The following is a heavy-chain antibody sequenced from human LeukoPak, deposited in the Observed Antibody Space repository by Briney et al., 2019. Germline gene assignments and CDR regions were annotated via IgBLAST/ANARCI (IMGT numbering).Heavy chain of an antibody. CDR3: ASVDLHTTGAWVDY. J-gene: IGHJ4*02. CDR2: ITSSSTYI. D-gene: IGHD1-1*01. V-gene: IGHV3-21*01. CDR1: GFTFSRYS. Sequence: PGGSLRLSCVASGFTFSRYSMNWVRQAPGKGLEWVSSITSSSTYIYYADSVKGRFTISRDNAKNSLYLQMNSLRAEDTAVYYCASVDLHTTGAWVDYWGQGTLVTVSS.